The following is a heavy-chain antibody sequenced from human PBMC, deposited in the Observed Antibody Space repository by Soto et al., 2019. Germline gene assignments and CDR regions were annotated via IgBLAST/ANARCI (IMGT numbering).Heavy chain of an antibody. J-gene: IGHJ6*02. CDR2: ISYDGSFV. CDR1: GLTFSDYG. CDR3: AKERGRNRNFAMDV. Sequence: PGGSLRLSCFVSGLTFSDYGFHWVRQAPGKGLDWVAAISYDGSFVYYADSVRGRFTISRDNSRNTLDLQMNTLRHEDTAVYYCAKERGRNRNFAMDVWGQGTSVTVSS. V-gene: IGHV3-30*18. D-gene: IGHD1-1*01.